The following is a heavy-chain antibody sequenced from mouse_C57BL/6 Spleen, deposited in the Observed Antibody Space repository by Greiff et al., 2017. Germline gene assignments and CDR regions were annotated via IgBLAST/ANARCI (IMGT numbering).Heavy chain of an antibody. CDR3: VRELTGTGFAY. V-gene: IGHV10-3*01. Sequence: EVQLVQPGGGLVQPKASLKLSCAASGFTFNTYAMHWVRQAPGQGLEWVARIRSKSSNYSTYYADTVKDRFTLSRDDSQSMLYLHMNTLKTEDTDRYYCVRELTGTGFAYWGQGTLVTVSA. D-gene: IGHD4-1*01. CDR1: GFTFNTYA. CDR2: IRSKSSNYST. J-gene: IGHJ3*01.